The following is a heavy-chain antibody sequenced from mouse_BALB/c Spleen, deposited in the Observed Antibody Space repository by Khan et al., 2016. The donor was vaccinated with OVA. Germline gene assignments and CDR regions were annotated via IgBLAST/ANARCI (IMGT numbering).Heavy chain of an antibody. D-gene: IGHD1-1*01. CDR1: GYTFTSYY. CDR2: INPSNGGT. CDR3: TRGGYGSPFAY. Sequence: ESGAELVKPGASVKLSCKASGYTFTSYYMYWVKQRPGQGLEWIGEINPSNGGTNVNEKFKSKATLTVDKSSSTAYMEVSSLTSEDSAVYYCTRGGYGSPFAYWGQGTLVTVSA. J-gene: IGHJ3*01. V-gene: IGHV1S81*02.